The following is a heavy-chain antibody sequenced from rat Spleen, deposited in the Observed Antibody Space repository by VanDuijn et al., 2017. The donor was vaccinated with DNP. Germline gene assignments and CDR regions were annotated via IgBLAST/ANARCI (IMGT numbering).Heavy chain of an antibody. CDR3: TTFEGTNA. V-gene: IGHV5-31*01. CDR2: IASSGGNT. D-gene: IGHD1-11*01. J-gene: IGHJ4*01. CDR1: GFTFNNYW. Sequence: EVQLVESGGDLVQPGRSLKLSCKVSGFTFNNYWMAWIRQVPGKGLEWIASIASSGGNTFYLDSVKGRFTISRDKAKSTLYLQMDSLRSEDTATYYCTTFEGTNAWGQGTSVTVSS.